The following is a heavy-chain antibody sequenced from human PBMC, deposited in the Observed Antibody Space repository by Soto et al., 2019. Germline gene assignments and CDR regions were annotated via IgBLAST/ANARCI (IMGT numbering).Heavy chain of an antibody. V-gene: IGHV3-21*01. CDR1: GFNFNSYT. J-gene: IGHJ6*02. CDR2: ISSSGYI. D-gene: IGHD6-19*01. CDR3: ARDGLSVAGKTYYYYGMDV. Sequence: GGSLRLSCAASGFNFNSYTINWVRQAPGKRLEWLSSISSSGYIFSTDSVRGRFTISRDNAKNSVYLQINSLGAEDTAVYYCARDGLSVAGKTYYYYGMDVWGQGTTVTSP.